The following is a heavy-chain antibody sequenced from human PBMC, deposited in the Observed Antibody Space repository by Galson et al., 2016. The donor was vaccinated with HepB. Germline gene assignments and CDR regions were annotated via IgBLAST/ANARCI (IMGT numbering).Heavy chain of an antibody. CDR3: ARQERGSYRGSLDY. D-gene: IGHD3-16*02. V-gene: IGHV3-33*01. Sequence: SCKASGYTFTGYYMHWVRQAPGKGLEWVGVIWYDGSNTHHADSVKGRFTISRDNSKNMLFLQMDSLTAEDTAVYYCARQERGSYRGSLDYWGQGILVTVSS. J-gene: IGHJ4*02. CDR2: IWYDGSNT. CDR1: GYTFTGYY.